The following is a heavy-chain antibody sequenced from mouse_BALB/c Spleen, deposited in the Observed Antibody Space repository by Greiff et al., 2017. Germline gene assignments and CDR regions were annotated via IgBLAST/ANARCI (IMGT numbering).Heavy chain of an antibody. CDR3: ARNGIYGYDSAWFAY. Sequence: QVQLQQSGPGLVQPSQSLSITCTVSGFSLTSYGVHWVRQSPGKGLEWLGVIWSGGSTDYNAAFISRLSISKDNSKSQVFFKMNSLQANDTAIYYWARNGIYGYDSAWFAYWGQGTLVTVSA. J-gene: IGHJ3*01. V-gene: IGHV2-2*02. CDR1: GFSLTSYG. D-gene: IGHD2-2*01. CDR2: IWSGGST.